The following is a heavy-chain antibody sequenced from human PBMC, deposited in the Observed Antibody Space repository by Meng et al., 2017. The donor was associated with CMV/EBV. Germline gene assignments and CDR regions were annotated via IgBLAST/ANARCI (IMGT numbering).Heavy chain of an antibody. CDR3: ARDRDGNYRYYYGLDV. V-gene: IGHV3-11*01. CDR1: GFTFSDYY. CDR2: ISSSGSTI. D-gene: IGHD4-11*01. Sequence: GESLKISCAASGFTFSDYYMSWIRQAPGEGLEWVSYISSSGSTIYYADSVKGRFTISRDNAKNSLYLQMNSLRAEDTAVYYCARDRDGNYRYYYGLDVWGQGTTVTVSS. J-gene: IGHJ6*02.